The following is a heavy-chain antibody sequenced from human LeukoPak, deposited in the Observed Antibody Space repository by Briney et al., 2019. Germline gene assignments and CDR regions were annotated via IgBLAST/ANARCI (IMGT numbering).Heavy chain of an antibody. CDR2: IVPIFGTA. V-gene: IGHV1-69*06. J-gene: IGHJ6*03. CDR3: ARDRTGTFPRLLYYMDV. CDR1: GGTFSSYA. Sequence: SVKVSCKASGGTFSSYAISWVRQAPGQGLEWMGGIVPIFGTANYAQKFQGRVTITADKSTSTAYMELSSLRSEDTAVYYCARDRTGTFPRLLYYMDVWGKGTTVTVSS. D-gene: IGHD6-13*01.